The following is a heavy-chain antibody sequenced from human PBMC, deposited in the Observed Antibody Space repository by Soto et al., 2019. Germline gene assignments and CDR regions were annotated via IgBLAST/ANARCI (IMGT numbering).Heavy chain of an antibody. CDR1: GGTFSPYT. Sequence: QVQLVQSGAEVKKPGSSVKVSCKASGGTFSPYTINWVRQAPGQGLEWRGGIIPFSGVTSYAQKFQARVTITADKSTSTAYMELSGLRIEDTAMYYCTRDWEITVSTWSFGGFWGRGTLVTVSS. V-gene: IGHV1-69*08. D-gene: IGHD3-10*01. CDR3: TRDWEITVSTWSFGGF. CDR2: IIPFSGVT. J-gene: IGHJ4*02.